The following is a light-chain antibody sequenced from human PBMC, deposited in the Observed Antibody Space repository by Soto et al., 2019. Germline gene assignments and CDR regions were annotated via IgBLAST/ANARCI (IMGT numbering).Light chain of an antibody. CDR2: GAS. V-gene: IGKV3-20*01. CDR3: QHYNSYSEA. CDR1: QSVSSRS. J-gene: IGKJ1*01. Sequence: EIVLTQSPGTLSLSPGERATLSCRASQSVSSRSLAWYQQKPGQAPRLLIYGASSRATGIPDRVSGSGSGTEFTLTISSLQPDDFATYYCQHYNSYSEAFGQGTKVDIK.